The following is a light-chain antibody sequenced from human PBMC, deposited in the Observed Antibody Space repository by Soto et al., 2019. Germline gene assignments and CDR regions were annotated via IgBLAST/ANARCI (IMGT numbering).Light chain of an antibody. J-gene: IGKJ1*01. V-gene: IGKV3D-20*01. Sequence: EIVLTQSPGTLSLSPGERATLSCRASQSVSSSYLAWYQQKPGLAPRLLIYDASSRATGIPDRFSGSGSGTDFTLTISSLQSEDFAFYYCQQYNNWPWTFGQGTKVDNK. CDR2: DAS. CDR1: QSVSSSY. CDR3: QQYNNWPWT.